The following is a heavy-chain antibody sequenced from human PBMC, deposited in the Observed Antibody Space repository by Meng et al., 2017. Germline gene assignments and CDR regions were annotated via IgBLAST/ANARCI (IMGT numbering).Heavy chain of an antibody. J-gene: IGHJ6*02. CDR3: ARGKATTVTTYYSGMDV. Sequence: SETLSLTCTVSGGSISSGCYYWSWHRPHPGKGLEWIGYIYYSGSTYYNPSLKSRVTISVDTTENQFSLKLSSVTAADTAVYYCARGKATTVTTYYSGMDVWGQGTTVTVSS. V-gene: IGHV4-31*03. D-gene: IGHD4-17*01. CDR1: GGSISSGCYY. CDR2: IYYSGST.